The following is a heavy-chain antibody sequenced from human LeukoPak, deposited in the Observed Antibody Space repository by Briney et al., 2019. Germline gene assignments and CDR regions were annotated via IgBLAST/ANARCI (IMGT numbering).Heavy chain of an antibody. CDR3: ARGGVAVAGLDY. Sequence: PSETLSLTCTVSGGSISSGSYYWSWIRQPAGKGLEWIGRIYTSGSTNYNPSLKSRVTISVDTSKNQFSLKLSSVTAADTAVYYCARGGVAVAGLDYWGQGTLVTVSS. CDR1: GGSISSGSYY. J-gene: IGHJ4*02. D-gene: IGHD6-19*01. V-gene: IGHV4-61*02. CDR2: IYTSGST.